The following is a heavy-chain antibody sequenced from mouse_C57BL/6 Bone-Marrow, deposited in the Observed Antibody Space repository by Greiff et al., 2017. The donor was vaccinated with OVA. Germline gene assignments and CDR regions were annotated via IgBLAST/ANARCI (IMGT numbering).Heavy chain of an antibody. V-gene: IGHV14-2*01. D-gene: IGHD1-1*01. CDR2: IDPEHGET. CDR1: GFNIKDYY. J-gene: IGHJ2*01. CDR3: ARRIPDYYGSSPYYFDY. Sequence: VQLQQSGAELVKPGASVKLSCTASGFNIKDYYMHWVKQRTEQGLEWIGRIDPEHGETKYAPKFQGKATITADTSSNTAYLQLSSLTSEDTAVYYCARRIPDYYGSSPYYFDYWGQGTTLTVSS.